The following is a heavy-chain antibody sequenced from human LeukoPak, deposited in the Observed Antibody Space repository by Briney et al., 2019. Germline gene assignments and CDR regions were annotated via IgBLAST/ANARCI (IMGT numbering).Heavy chain of an antibody. J-gene: IGHJ4*02. D-gene: IGHD3-9*01. Sequence: GGSLRLSCAASGFTFSSYSMNWVRQAPGKGLEWVSYISSISSTIHYADSVKGRFTVSRDNAKNSLSLQMNSLRAEDTAMYYCARVAGLVDYWGQGTLVTVST. CDR3: ARVAGLVDY. CDR2: ISSISSTI. V-gene: IGHV3-48*01. CDR1: GFTFSSYS.